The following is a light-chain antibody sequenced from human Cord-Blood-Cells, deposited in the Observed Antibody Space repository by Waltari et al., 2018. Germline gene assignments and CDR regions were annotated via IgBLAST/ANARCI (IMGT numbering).Light chain of an antibody. V-gene: IGKV3-15*01. CDR3: QQYNNWPI. J-gene: IGKJ2*01. Sequence: EIVMTQSPATLSVSPGERATLSCRASQSVSSNLAWYQQKPGQAPRLLIYGASTRATGIPARFSGIGSGTEFTLTISSLQSEDFAVYYCQQYNNWPIFGQGTKLEIK. CDR2: GAS. CDR1: QSVSSN.